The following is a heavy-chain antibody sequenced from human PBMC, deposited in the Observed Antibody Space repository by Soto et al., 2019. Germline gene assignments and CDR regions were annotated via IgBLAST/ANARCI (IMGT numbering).Heavy chain of an antibody. D-gene: IGHD2-15*01. J-gene: IGHJ4*02. CDR1: GFHFTTYR. CDR3: TRVEGYTHPSDF. CDR2: ITDNIDYT. Sequence: GGSLRLSCAASGFHFTTYRTSWVRRGPGKGLEWVSSITDNIDYTYHADSLKGRFTNSRDNAKSSLYIQMNNLRVDDTALYYCTRVEGYTHPSDFWGQGTQVTVSS. V-gene: IGHV3-21*01.